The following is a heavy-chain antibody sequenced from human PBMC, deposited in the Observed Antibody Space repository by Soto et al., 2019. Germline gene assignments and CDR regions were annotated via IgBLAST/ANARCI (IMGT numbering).Heavy chain of an antibody. D-gene: IGHD3-10*01. CDR1: GFTFSSYV. V-gene: IGHV3-48*02. CDR3: ARGGGFFDY. CDR2: ISLSSSTR. Sequence: EVQLVESGGGLVQPGGSLRLSCAASGFTFSSYVINWVRQAPGKGLEWISFISLSSSTRYYADSVRGRFTISRDNAKSSLYLQMNSLRDEDTAVYHCARGGGFFDYWGQGTLVTVSS. J-gene: IGHJ4*02.